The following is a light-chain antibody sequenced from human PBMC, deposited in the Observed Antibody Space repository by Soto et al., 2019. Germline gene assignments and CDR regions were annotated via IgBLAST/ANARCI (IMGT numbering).Light chain of an antibody. CDR3: QPYNTWPPYT. CDR2: GAS. V-gene: IGKV3-15*01. CDR1: QSVSSN. Sequence: EIVMTQSPATLSVSPGERATLSCRASQSVSSNLAWYQQKPGQAPRLLIYGASTRATGIPARFSGSGYVTEFTLTISSLQSEDFEVYYCQPYNTWPPYTFGQGKKLEIK. J-gene: IGKJ2*01.